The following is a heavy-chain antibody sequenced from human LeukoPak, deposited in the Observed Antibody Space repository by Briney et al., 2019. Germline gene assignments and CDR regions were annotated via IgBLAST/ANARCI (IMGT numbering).Heavy chain of an antibody. D-gene: IGHD5-24*01. V-gene: IGHV3-30*03. CDR3: TRAGYNWEHDY. J-gene: IGHJ4*02. CDR1: GFTLSSYG. Sequence: PGGSLRLSCAASGFTLSSYGMHWVRQAPGKGLEWVAVISYDGSNKYYADSVKGRFTISRDNSKNTLYLQMNSLSVDDTAVYYCTRAGYNWEHDYWGQGTLVTVSS. CDR2: ISYDGSNK.